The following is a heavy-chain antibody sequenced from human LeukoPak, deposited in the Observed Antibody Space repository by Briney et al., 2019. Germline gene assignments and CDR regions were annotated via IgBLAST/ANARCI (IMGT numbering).Heavy chain of an antibody. J-gene: IGHJ4*02. CDR1: GGSISSYY. CDR3: ARVEANSGSSYYFDY. Sequence: SETLSLTCTVSGGSISSYYWSWIRQPPGKGLEWIGYIYYSGSTNYNPSLKSRVTISVDTSKNQFSLKLSSVTAADTAVYYCARVEANSGSSYYFDYWGQGTLVTVSS. V-gene: IGHV4-59*01. D-gene: IGHD1-26*01. CDR2: IYYSGST.